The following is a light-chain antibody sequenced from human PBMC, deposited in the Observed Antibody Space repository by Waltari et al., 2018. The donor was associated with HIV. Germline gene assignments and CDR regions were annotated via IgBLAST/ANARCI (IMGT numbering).Light chain of an antibody. CDR2: DGS. CDR1: NIGSKS. J-gene: IGLJ2*01. V-gene: IGLV3-21*02. CDR3: QMWDSSGDHFVI. Sequence: SYVLTQPPSVSVAPGQTARITCGGNNIGSKSVHWYQQKPGQAPGLVVYDGSDRPSGIPERFSGSNSGSTATLTISRVEAGDEADYYCQMWDSSGDHFVIFGGGTKLTVL.